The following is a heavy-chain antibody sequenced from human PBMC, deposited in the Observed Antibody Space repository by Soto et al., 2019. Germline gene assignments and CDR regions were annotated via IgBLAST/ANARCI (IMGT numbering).Heavy chain of an antibody. Sequence: PAGSLRLSCAGYGFSFNTAWLTWVRQAPGKGLEWVARLKGKSAGGTTDYAAPVKGRFTISRDDSQNTVYLQMNSLKTEDTAVYFCTTEGHCINGVCLYYYYTMDVWGQG. D-gene: IGHD2-8*01. V-gene: IGHV3-15*07. CDR3: TTEGHCINGVCLYYYYTMDV. CDR2: LKGKSAGGTT. CDR1: GFSFNTAW. J-gene: IGHJ6*02.